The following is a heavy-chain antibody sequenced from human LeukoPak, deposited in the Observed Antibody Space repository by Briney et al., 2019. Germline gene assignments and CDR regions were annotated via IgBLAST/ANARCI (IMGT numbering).Heavy chain of an antibody. CDR2: FSPSGAGT. V-gene: IGHV1-46*01. J-gene: IGHJ5*02. Sequence: ASVKVSCKASGYTFASYYVHWVRQAPGQGLEWVGIFSPSGAGTNYAQKFQGRVAMTRDMSTSTVYMELSSLRSEDTAVYYCARAGYSYGSGWFDPWGQGTLVTVSS. D-gene: IGHD5-18*01. CDR1: GYTFASYY. CDR3: ARAGYSYGSGWFDP.